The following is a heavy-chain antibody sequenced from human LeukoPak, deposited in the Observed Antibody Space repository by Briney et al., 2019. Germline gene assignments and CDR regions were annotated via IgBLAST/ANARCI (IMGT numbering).Heavy chain of an antibody. CDR2: ITRSSDVI. D-gene: IGHD3-10*01. V-gene: IGHV3-48*01. CDR1: GFTFSSYS. CDR3: ARDAASITMVRGVKSHHTTTRFDY. J-gene: IGHJ4*02. Sequence: PGGSLRLSCAASGFTFSSYSINWVRQAPGKGLEWVSYITRSSDVIYYADSVKGRSTVSRDNAGNSLFLQMNSLRAEDMAVYYCARDAASITMVRGVKSHHTTTRFDYWGQGTLVTVSS.